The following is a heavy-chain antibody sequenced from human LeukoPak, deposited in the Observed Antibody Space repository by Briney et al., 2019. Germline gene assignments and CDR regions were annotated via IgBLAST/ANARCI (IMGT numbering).Heavy chain of an antibody. CDR2: FDPEDGET. J-gene: IGHJ4*02. CDR3: ATEGSSYSSSWEYYFDY. V-gene: IGHV1-24*01. D-gene: IGHD6-13*01. CDR1: GYTLTELS. Sequence: GASVKVSCKVSGYTLTELSMHWVRQARGKGLEWMGGFDPEDGETIYAQKFQGRVTMTEDTSTDTAYMELSSLRSEDTAVYYCATEGSSYSSSWEYYFDYWGQGTLVTVSS.